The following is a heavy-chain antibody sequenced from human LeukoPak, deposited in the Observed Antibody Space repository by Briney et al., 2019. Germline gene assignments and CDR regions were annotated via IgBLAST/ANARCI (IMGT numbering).Heavy chain of an antibody. CDR2: NRSKAYGGTT. Sequence: GGSLRLSCTASGFTFGDYAMSWFRQAPGKGLEWVGFNRSKAYGGTTEYAASVKGRFTISRDDSKSIAYLQMNSLKTEDTAVYYCTRDGVVGLWFGSYWGQGTLVTVSS. D-gene: IGHD3-10*01. J-gene: IGHJ4*02. V-gene: IGHV3-49*03. CDR1: GFTFGDYA. CDR3: TRDGVVGLWFGSY.